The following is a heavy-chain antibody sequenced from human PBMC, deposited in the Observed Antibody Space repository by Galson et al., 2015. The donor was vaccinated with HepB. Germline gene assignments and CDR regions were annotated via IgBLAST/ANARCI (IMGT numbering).Heavy chain of an antibody. CDR3: AKSSGYENWFDP. V-gene: IGHV3-9*01. Sequence: SLRLSCAASGFTFSSYAMSWVRQAPGKGLEWVSGISWNSGSIGYADSVKGRFTISRDNAKNSLYLQMNSLRAEDTALYYCAKSSGYENWFDPWGQGTLVTVSS. D-gene: IGHD3-22*01. J-gene: IGHJ5*02. CDR2: ISWNSGSI. CDR1: GFTFSSYA.